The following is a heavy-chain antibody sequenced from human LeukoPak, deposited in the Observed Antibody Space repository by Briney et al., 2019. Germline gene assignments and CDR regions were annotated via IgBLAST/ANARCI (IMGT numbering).Heavy chain of an antibody. V-gene: IGHV4-39*01. J-gene: IGHJ5*02. CDR1: AGSITTNNYY. CDR3: ARSTGYYAPFDP. D-gene: IGHD3-9*01. Sequence: SSETLSLTCTVSAGSITTNNYYWGWIRQPPGKGLEWIGRIYYSGSTYYNPSLKSRITISVDTSKNQFSLKLSSVTAADTAVYYCARSTGYYAPFDPWGQGTLVTVSS. CDR2: IYYSGST.